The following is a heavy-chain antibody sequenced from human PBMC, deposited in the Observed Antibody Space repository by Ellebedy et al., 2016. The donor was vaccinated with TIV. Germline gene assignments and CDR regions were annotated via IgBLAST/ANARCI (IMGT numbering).Heavy chain of an antibody. V-gene: IGHV5-51*01. CDR3: ARRNGLSGFDY. CDR2: IYPGDSDT. D-gene: IGHD2-2*01. Sequence: GESLKIYCKGSGYSFTSNWIGWVRQMPGKGLEWMGIIYPGDSDTRYSPSFQGQVTISADTSISTAYLQWSSLKASDTAMYYCARRNGLSGFDYWGQGTLVTVSS. J-gene: IGHJ4*02. CDR1: GYSFTSNW.